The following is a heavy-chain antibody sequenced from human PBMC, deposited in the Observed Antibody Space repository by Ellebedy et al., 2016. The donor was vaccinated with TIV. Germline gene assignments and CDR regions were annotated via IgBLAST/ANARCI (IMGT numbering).Heavy chain of an antibody. CDR3: TRGRRYGNNPFDY. Sequence: GESLKISXAASGFTFSDYYLTWIRQAPGKGLEWLSYISSTASSMYYADSVRGRFTISRDNAENSLYLEMSSLRAEDTAVYYCTRGRRYGNNPFDYWGQGTLATVSS. J-gene: IGHJ4*02. V-gene: IGHV3-11*01. CDR2: ISSTASSM. D-gene: IGHD5-24*01. CDR1: GFTFSDYY.